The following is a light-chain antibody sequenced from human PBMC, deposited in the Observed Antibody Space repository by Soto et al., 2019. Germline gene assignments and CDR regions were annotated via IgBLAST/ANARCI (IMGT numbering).Light chain of an antibody. CDR2: DAS. J-gene: IGKJ4*01. V-gene: IGKV3-20*01. CDR3: QQFSSYPLT. Sequence: EFVLTQSPGTLSLSPGERATLSCTASQTVRNNYLAWYQQKPGQAPRLLIYDASSRATGIPDRFSGGGSGTDFTLTISRLEPEDFALYFCQQFSSYPLTFGGGTKVEIK. CDR1: QTVRNNY.